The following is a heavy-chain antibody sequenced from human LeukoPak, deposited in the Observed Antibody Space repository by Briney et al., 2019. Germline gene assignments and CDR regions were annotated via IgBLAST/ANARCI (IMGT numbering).Heavy chain of an antibody. CDR1: GFTFSSYG. Sequence: RPGGSLRLSCAASGFTFSSYGMHWVRQAPGKGLEWVAVISYDGSNKYYADSVKGRFTISRDNSKNTLYLQMNSLRAEDTAVYYCAKEYYFDYWGQGTLVTVSS. CDR2: ISYDGSNK. V-gene: IGHV3-30*18. CDR3: AKEYYFDY. J-gene: IGHJ4*02.